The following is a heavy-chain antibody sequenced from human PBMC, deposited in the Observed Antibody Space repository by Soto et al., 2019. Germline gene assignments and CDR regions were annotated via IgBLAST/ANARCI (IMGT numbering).Heavy chain of an antibody. D-gene: IGHD3-9*01. J-gene: IGHJ4*02. CDR3: ARRVLRYFDWSNFDY. CDR2: INPSGGST. Sequence: ASVKVSCKASGYTFTSYYMHWVRQAPGQGLEWMGIINPSGGSTSYAQKFQGRVTMTRDTSTSTVYMELSSLRSEDTAMYYCARRVLRYFDWSNFDYWGQGTLVTVSS. V-gene: IGHV1-46*01. CDR1: GYTFTSYY.